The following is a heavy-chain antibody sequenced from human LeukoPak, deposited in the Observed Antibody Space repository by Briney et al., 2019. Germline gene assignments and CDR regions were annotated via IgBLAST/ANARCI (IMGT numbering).Heavy chain of an antibody. CDR1: RFTFSKYA. V-gene: IGHV3-30-3*01. Sequence: AGRSLRLSCAVSRFTFSKYAMHWVRQAPGKVRGWVASMSYDGSNKNYAHSVKGRFNISRDNSKNTLYLQMNSLRPEDTAVYYCARSPAPTRSSWLYFDYWGQGTLVTVSS. J-gene: IGHJ4*02. CDR2: MSYDGSNK. D-gene: IGHD6-13*01. CDR3: ARSPAPTRSSWLYFDY.